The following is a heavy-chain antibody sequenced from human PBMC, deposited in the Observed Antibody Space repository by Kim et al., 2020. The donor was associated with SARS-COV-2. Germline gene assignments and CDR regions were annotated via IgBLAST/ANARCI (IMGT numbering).Heavy chain of an antibody. V-gene: IGHV1-8*01. D-gene: IGHD3-9*01. J-gene: IGHJ6*02. CDR3: ARADILTGNGMDV. Sequence: GYAKKFPARVTRTRNTSISTAYMELSSLRSEDTAVYYCARADILTGNGMDVWGQGTTVTVSS.